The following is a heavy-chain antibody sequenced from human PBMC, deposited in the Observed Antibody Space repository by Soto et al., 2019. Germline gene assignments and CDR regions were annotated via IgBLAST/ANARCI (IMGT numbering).Heavy chain of an antibody. CDR3: MRGPILLGGGYDDRRAF. Sequence: DVQLVESGGGLVQPGGSLTLSCEASGLNVWSNYMSWVRQAPGKGLEWLSLLYNTGDTFYADSVKGRLIISRDNVKNTLYLQMNGLRVEDTAVYYCMRGPILLGGGYDDRRAFWGQGAVVTVSS. J-gene: IGHJ4*02. D-gene: IGHD3-3*01. CDR2: LYNTGDT. V-gene: IGHV3-66*01. CDR1: GLNVWSNY.